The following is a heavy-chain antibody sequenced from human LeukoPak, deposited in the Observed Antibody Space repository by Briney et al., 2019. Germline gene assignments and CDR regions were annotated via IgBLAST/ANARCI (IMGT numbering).Heavy chain of an antibody. V-gene: IGHV4-59*01. Sequence: SETLSLTCTVSGGSISSYYWSWIRQPPGKGLEWIGYIYYSGSTNYNPSLKSRVTISVDTSKNHFSLKLSSVTAADTAVYYCARTVYYDNWFDPWGQGTLVTVSS. CDR2: IYYSGST. CDR3: ARTVYYDNWFDP. D-gene: IGHD3-22*01. CDR1: GGSISSYY. J-gene: IGHJ5*02.